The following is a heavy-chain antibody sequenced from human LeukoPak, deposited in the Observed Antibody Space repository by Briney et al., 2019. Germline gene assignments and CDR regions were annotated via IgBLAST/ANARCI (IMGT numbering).Heavy chain of an antibody. J-gene: IGHJ6*02. CDR2: INPNSGGT. CDR1: GYTFTGYY. D-gene: IGHD3-3*01. CDR3: AISTNYDFWSGDRYGMDV. V-gene: IGHV1-2*02. Sequence: ASVKVSCKASGYTFTGYYMHWVRQAPGQGLEWMGWINPNSGGTNYAQKFQGRVTMTRDTSISTAYMELSRLRSDDTAVYYCAISTNYDFWSGDRYGMDVWGQGTTVTVSS.